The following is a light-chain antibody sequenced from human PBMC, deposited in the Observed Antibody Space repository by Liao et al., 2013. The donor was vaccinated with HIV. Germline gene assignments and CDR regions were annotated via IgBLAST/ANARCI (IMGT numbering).Light chain of an antibody. CDR3: QGWDSSSDLWV. J-gene: IGLJ3*02. V-gene: IGLV3-21*01. CDR2: YTS. CDR1: NIGSKS. Sequence: YVLTQPPSVSVAPGKTAKITCGGDNIGSKSVHWYQQKPGQAPVLVIYYTSDRPSGIPERFSGSNSGNTATLTISRVEAGDEADYYCQGWDSSSDLWVFGGGTRLTVL.